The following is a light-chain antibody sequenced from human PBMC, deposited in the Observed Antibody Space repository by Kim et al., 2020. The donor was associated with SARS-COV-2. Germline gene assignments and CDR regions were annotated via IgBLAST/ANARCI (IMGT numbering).Light chain of an antibody. CDR2: DVA. Sequence: GQSATISCTGTRNNIGLDNFVSWYQHHPGKAPKLILFDVAKRPSGVPDRFSGSKSGNTASLTISGLQIEDEADYFCCSYAGIYTWVFGEGTQLTVL. J-gene: IGLJ3*02. V-gene: IGLV2-11*01. CDR1: RNNIGLDNF. CDR3: CSYAGIYTWV.